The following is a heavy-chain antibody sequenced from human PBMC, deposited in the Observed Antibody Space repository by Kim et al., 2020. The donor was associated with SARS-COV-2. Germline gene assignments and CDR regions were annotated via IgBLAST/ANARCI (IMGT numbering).Heavy chain of an antibody. V-gene: IGHV3-23*01. J-gene: IGHJ4*02. D-gene: IGHD1-26*01. CDR3: AKDRIVGATMGAYGY. CDR1: GFIFSSYA. Sequence: GGSLRLSCAASGFIFSSYAMSWVRQAPGKGLEWLSAISGSGDTTYYADSVKGRFTIFRDNSKKTLYLQMNSLRAEDTAVYYCAKDRIVGATMGAYGYWGQGTLVSVSS. CDR2: ISGSGDTT.